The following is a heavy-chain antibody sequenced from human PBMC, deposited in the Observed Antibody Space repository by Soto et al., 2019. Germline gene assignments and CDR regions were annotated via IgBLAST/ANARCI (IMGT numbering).Heavy chain of an antibody. Sequence: GASVKVSCKASGYTFTSYTIHWVRQAPGQRLEWMGWINAGNGNTKYSQKFQGRVTITRDTSVTTGYMELSSLRSEDTAVYYCARDQWLSYWGQGTLVTVSS. CDR1: GYTFTSYT. CDR2: INAGNGNT. CDR3: ARDQWLSY. J-gene: IGHJ4*02. V-gene: IGHV1-3*01. D-gene: IGHD6-19*01.